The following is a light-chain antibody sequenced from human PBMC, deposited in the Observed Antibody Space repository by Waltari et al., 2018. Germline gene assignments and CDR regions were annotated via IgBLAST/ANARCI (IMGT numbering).Light chain of an antibody. CDR2: GAS. V-gene: IGKV3-20*01. CDR3: QQYGSSVMYT. J-gene: IGKJ2*01. CDR1: QSITKKF. Sequence: VLTQSPGTLSLSPGESATPSCRASQSITKKFFAWYQQKPGQAPRLLIYGASSRAAGIPDRFSGSGSGTDFTLTISRLEPEDSAVYYCQQYGSSVMYTFGQGTKLEIK.